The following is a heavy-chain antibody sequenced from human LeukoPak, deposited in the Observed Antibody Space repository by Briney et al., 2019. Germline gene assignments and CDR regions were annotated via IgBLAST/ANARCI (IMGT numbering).Heavy chain of an antibody. V-gene: IGHV3-30*03. J-gene: IGHJ3*02. CDR3: ARVLEGGNSWYGGFHI. D-gene: IGHD6-13*01. CDR2: ISYDGRNK. CDR1: GFTFSSYA. Sequence: PGRSLRLSCAASGFTFSSYAMHWVRQAPGKGLEWVAVISYDGRNKDYADSVKGRFTISRDNSKNTLYLQMNSLRVEDTAVYYCARVLEGGNSWYGGFHIWGQGTMVTVSS.